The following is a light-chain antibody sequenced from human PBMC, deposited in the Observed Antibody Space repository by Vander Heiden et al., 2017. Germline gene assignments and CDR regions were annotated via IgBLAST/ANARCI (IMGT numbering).Light chain of an antibody. CDR1: KLGDKY. V-gene: IGLV3-1*01. J-gene: IGLJ2*01. CDR3: QAWDSSTVV. CDR2: QDS. Sequence: SYDLTQPPSLSVSPGQTVSITCSGDKLGDKYASWYQQKPGQSPVLFIFQDSKRPSGSPERFSVSISENTATLTISRTQAMDEADYYCQAWDSSTVVFGGGTKLTV.